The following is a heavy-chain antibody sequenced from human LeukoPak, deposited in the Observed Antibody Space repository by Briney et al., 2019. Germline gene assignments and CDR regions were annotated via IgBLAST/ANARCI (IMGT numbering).Heavy chain of an antibody. CDR3: ARGEKDTAMVIPAHWYYYYYMDV. CDR2: IYYSGST. Sequence: SETLSLTCTVSGYSISSYYWSWIRQPPGKGLEWIGYIYYSGSTNYNPSLKSRVTISVDTSKNQFSLKLSSVTAADTAVYYCARGEKDTAMVIPAHWYYYYYMDVWGKGTTVTVSS. CDR1: GYSISSYY. J-gene: IGHJ6*03. D-gene: IGHD5-18*01. V-gene: IGHV4-59*01.